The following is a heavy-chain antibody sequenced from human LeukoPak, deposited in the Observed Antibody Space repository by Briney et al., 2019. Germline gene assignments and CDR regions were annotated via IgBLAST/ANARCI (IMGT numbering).Heavy chain of an antibody. J-gene: IGHJ4*02. V-gene: IGHV3-7*01. D-gene: IGHD1-26*01. CDR1: GFTFSSYW. CDR3: ARGGETSKYYPFDY. CDR2: IKQDGSEK. Sequence: GGSLRLSCAASGFTFSSYWMIWVRQTPGKGPEWVANIKQDGSEKNYVDSVKGRFTISRDNAETSLHLQMNSLRAEDTAVYYCARGGETSKYYPFDYWGQGTLVTVSS.